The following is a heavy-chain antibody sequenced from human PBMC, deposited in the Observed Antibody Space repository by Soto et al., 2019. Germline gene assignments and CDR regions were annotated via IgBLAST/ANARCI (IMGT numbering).Heavy chain of an antibody. CDR1: GYRFATYW. V-gene: IGHV5-51*01. J-gene: IGHJ6*02. Sequence: PGESLKISCKASGYRFATYWIAWVRQMPGKGLEWMGVIYPGDSDTRYSPSFQGQVTFSADKSISTAYRQWSSLKASDTAIYYCASNLAMDAWGQGNTVTVSS. CDR3: ASNLAMDA. CDR2: IYPGDSDT.